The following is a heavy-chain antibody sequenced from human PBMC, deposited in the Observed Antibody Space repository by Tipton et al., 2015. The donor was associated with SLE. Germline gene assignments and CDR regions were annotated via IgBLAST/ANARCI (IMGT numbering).Heavy chain of an antibody. Sequence: TLSLTCTVSGGSVSSGSYYWSWIRQPPGKGLEWIGEINHSGSTNYNPSLKSRVTISVDTSKNQFSLKLSSVTAADTAVYYCAATVGGYWGQGTLVTVSS. CDR2: INHSGST. J-gene: IGHJ4*02. CDR3: AATVGGY. V-gene: IGHV4-39*07. D-gene: IGHD4-23*01. CDR1: GGSVSSGSYY.